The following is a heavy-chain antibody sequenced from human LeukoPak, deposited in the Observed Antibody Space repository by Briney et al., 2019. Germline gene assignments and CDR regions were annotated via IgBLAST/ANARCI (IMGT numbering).Heavy chain of an antibody. Sequence: PGGSLRLSCAASGFIFSSYEVNWVRQAPGKGLEWVSYISSSGSAIYYADSVKGRFTISRDNAKNSLYLQMNSLRAEDTAVYYCARVPTRGDYRLDYWGQGTLVTVFS. CDR2: ISSSGSAI. CDR3: ARVPTRGDYRLDY. CDR1: GFIFSSYE. J-gene: IGHJ4*02. D-gene: IGHD4-17*01. V-gene: IGHV3-48*03.